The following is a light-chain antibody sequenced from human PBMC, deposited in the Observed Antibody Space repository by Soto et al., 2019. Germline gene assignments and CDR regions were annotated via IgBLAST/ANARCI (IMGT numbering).Light chain of an antibody. CDR1: QSVSSN. V-gene: IGKV3-15*01. J-gene: IGKJ2*01. CDR3: QQYNNWPRT. Sequence: EIVMTQSPATLSVSPGERATVSCRASQSVSSNLAWYQQKPGQAPRLLIYGASTRAIGIPARFSGSGSGTEFTLTIGSLQSEDFAVYYCQQYNNWPRTFGQGTKLEIK. CDR2: GAS.